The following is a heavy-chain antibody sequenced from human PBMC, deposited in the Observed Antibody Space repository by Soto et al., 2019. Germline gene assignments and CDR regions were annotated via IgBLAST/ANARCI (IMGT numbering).Heavy chain of an antibody. V-gene: IGHV3-48*02. CDR3: ARVQRAMYYDYVWGSYRSDAFDI. D-gene: IGHD3-16*02. J-gene: IGHJ3*02. CDR1: GFTFSSYS. CDR2: ISSSSSTI. Sequence: GGSLRLSCAASGFTFSSYSMNWVRQAPGKGPEWVSYISSSSSTIYYADSVKGRFTISRDNAKNSLYLQMNSLRDEDTAVYYCARVQRAMYYDYVWGSYRSDAFDIWGQGTMVTVSS.